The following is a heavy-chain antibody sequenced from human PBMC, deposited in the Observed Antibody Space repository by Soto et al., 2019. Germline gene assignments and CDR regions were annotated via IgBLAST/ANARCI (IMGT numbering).Heavy chain of an antibody. V-gene: IGHV1-69*01. CDR2: RIPAFPTP. J-gene: IGHJ6*02. CDR1: GASFSKYP. Sequence: QVQLVQSGAEVKKPGSSVNVSCRDSGASFSKYPFSWLRQARGQGLEWIGGRIPAFPTPHYSQKVQGRVTITADEAANTVYMELRRLRDEDTAVYYCARAGVYWRENKGYSVLGYYYGMEVWGQVTAVTVSS. CDR3: ARAGVYWRENKGYSVLGYYYGMEV. D-gene: IGHD3-16*01.